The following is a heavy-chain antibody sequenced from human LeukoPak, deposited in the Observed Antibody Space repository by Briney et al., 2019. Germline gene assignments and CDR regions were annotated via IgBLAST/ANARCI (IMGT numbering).Heavy chain of an antibody. Sequence: ASVKVSCKASGYTFTSYAMHWVRQAPGQRLEWMGWINAGNGNTKYSQKFQGRVTITRDTSASTAYMELSSLRSEDTAVYYCARESPASIWIFDYWGQGTLVTVSS. D-gene: IGHD5-24*01. CDR2: INAGNGNT. CDR3: ARESPASIWIFDY. J-gene: IGHJ4*02. V-gene: IGHV1-3*01. CDR1: GYTFTSYA.